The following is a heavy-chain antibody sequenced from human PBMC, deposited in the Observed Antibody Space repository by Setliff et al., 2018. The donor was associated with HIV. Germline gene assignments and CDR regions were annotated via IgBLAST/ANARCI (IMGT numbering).Heavy chain of an antibody. D-gene: IGHD3-10*01. V-gene: IGHV4-4*08. Sequence: PSETLSLTCTVSGGSISSHCWSWIRQSPGKALEWIGYIYSSGSIIYNPSLKSRVTISLDTARNQFSLKLSSVTAADTAVYYCARGLPFPFRGEIPGSWFDPWGQGTLVTVSS. CDR2: IYSSGSI. CDR1: GGSISSHC. CDR3: ARGLPFPFRGEIPGSWFDP. J-gene: IGHJ5*02.